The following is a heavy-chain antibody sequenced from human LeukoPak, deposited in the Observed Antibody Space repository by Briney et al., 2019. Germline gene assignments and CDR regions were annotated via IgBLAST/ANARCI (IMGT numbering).Heavy chain of an antibody. CDR1: GFTFSNYA. CDR2: ISGSGDLT. CDR3: ASPYSSRWYELCY. J-gene: IGHJ4*02. Sequence: GGSLRLSCAASGFTFSNYAMTWVRQAPGKGLEWVLTISGSGDLTYFADSVKGRFTISRDNAKNSLYLQMNSLRAEDTAVYYCASPYSSRWYELCYWGQGTLVTVSS. V-gene: IGHV3-23*01. D-gene: IGHD6-13*01.